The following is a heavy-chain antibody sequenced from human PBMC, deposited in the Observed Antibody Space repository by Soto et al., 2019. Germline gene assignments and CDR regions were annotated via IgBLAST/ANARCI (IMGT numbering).Heavy chain of an antibody. V-gene: IGHV4-34*01. J-gene: IGHJ5*02. Sequence: GRKWIGEINHSGSTNYNPSPKSRVTISVDTSKNQFSLKLSSVTAADTAVYYCARQALKIAGQNWFDPWGQGTLVTVSS. CDR3: ARQALKIAGQNWFDP. CDR2: INHSGST. D-gene: IGHD6-13*01.